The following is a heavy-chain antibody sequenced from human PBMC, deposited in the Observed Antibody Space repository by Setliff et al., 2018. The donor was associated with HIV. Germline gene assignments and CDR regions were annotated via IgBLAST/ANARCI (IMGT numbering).Heavy chain of an antibody. J-gene: IGHJ5*02. V-gene: IGHV4-59*11. Sequence: KTSETLSLTCTVSGGSITPHYWSWIRQPPGKGLEWIGLIYYSGSTNYSPSLKSRVTISVDSSKNQFSLKLTSVTAADAAIYYCARQFPPYHSGAHYSDLWSQGTLVTV. CDR3: ARQFPPYHSGAHYSDL. D-gene: IGHD6-19*01. CDR1: GGSITPHY. CDR2: IYYSGST.